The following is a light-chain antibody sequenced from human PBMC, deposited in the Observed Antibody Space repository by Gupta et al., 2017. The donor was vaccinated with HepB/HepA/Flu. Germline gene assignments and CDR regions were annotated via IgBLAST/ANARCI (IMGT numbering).Light chain of an antibody. CDR3: QSWDRSTVV. V-gene: IGLV3-1*01. CDR2: EDA. CDR1: RMGEKY. J-gene: IGLJ3*02. Sequence: SYDLTQAPSVSVSPGQTATITCSGYRMGEKYASWYQQKPGQSPVLTIYEDAKRPSGIPERFFGSNSGNTATLTISGTQATGGAGYYWQSWDRSTVVFGGGTKLTVL.